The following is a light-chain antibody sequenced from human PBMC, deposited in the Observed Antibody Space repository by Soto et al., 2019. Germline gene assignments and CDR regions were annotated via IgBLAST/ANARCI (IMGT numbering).Light chain of an antibody. CDR3: KSYAGSNPYV. Sequence: QSALTQPPSASGSPGQSVTISCTGTKRDIGVYDFVSWYQHHPGKAPRLIIYEGVQRPSGVPDRFSGYKSGNTAYLTVSGLQAADEADYFCKSYAGSNPYVFGSGTKVTVL. CDR1: KRDIGVYDF. CDR2: EGV. V-gene: IGLV2-8*01. J-gene: IGLJ1*01.